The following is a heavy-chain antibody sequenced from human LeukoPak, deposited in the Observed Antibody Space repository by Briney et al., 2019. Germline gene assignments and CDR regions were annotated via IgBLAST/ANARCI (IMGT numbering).Heavy chain of an antibody. V-gene: IGHV2-5*02. Sequence: SGPTLVNPTQTLTLTCTFSGFSLSTSGVGVGWIRQPPGKALEWLALIYWDDDKRYSPSLKSRLTITKDTSRNQVVLTMTNMDPVDTATYYCAHRGGYDFRSDYGGGGGLIWGQGTMVTVSS. J-gene: IGHJ3*02. CDR1: GFSLSTSGVG. D-gene: IGHD3-3*01. CDR3: AHRGGYDFRSDYGGGGGLI. CDR2: IYWDDDK.